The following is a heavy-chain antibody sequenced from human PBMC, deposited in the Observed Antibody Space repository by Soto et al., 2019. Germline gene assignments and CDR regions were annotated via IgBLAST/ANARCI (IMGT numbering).Heavy chain of an antibody. Sequence: QVQLVQSGAEVKKPGASVKVSCKASGYTFTSYAMHWVRQAPGQRLEWMGWINAGNGNTKYSQKFQGRVTITRDISASTAYMELCRLRSEDTAEYYCASDFGYCSSTSCSGSCYYYYGMDVWCQGPTVTVS. J-gene: IGHJ6*02. CDR2: INAGNGNT. CDR1: GYTFTSYA. D-gene: IGHD2-2*01. CDR3: ASDFGYCSSTSCSGSCYYYYGMDV. V-gene: IGHV1-3*01.